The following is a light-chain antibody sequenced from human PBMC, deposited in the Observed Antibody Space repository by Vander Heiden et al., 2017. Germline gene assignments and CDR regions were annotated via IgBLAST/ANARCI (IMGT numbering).Light chain of an antibody. CDR2: DND. CDR1: SSNIGKSF. J-gene: IGLJ3*02. Sequence: QSVLTQPPSVSAAPGQQVTFSSSGSSSNIGKSFVSWYQQSRGTAPKLLIYDNDKRPSGTPARFSGSKSGTSATLDITGLQTGDEADYYCGTWDSGLSVGVFGTGTKLTVL. V-gene: IGLV1-51*01. CDR3: GTWDSGLSVGV.